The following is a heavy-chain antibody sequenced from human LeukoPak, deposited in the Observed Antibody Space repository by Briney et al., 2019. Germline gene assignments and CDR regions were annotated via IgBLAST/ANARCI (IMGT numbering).Heavy chain of an antibody. V-gene: IGHV4-38-2*02. CDR2: IYHSGST. Sequence: SETLSLTCTVSGYSISSGYYWGWIRRPPGKGLEWIGSIYHSGSTYYNPSLKSRVTISVDTSKNQFSLKLSSVTAADTAVYYCARLYSGSYSDYWGQGTLVTVSS. CDR3: ARLYSGSYSDY. CDR1: GYSISSGYY. J-gene: IGHJ4*02. D-gene: IGHD1-26*01.